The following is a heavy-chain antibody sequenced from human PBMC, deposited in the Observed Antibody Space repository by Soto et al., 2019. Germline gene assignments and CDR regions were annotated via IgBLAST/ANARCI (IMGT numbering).Heavy chain of an antibody. Sequence: SETLSLTCTVSGGSFSSSSYYWGWIRQPPGKGLEWIGSIYYSGSTYYNPSLKSRVTISVDPSKNQFSLKLISVTAADTAVYYCARHWITMVRGVCHFDYWGQGTLVTVS. D-gene: IGHD3-10*01. V-gene: IGHV4-39*01. J-gene: IGHJ4*02. CDR1: GGSFSSSSYY. CDR2: IYYSGST. CDR3: ARHWITMVRGVCHFDY.